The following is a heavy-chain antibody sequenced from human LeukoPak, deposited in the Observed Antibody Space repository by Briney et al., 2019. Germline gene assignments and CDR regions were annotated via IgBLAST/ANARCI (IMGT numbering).Heavy chain of an antibody. J-gene: IGHJ4*02. CDR2: IYHSGST. V-gene: IGHV4-30-2*01. D-gene: IGHD3-3*01. CDR1: GGSISSGGYS. CDR3: AEAYYDFWSGYPTYFDY. Sequence: PAETLSLTCAVSGGSISSGGYSWSWIRQPPGKGLEWIGYIYHSGSTYYNPSLKSRVTISVDRSKNQFSLKLSSVTAADTAVYYCAEAYYDFWSGYPTYFDYWGQGTLVTVSS.